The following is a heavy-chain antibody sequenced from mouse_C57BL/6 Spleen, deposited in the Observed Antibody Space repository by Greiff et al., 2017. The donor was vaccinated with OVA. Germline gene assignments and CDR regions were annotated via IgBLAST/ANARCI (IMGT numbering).Heavy chain of an antibody. J-gene: IGHJ4*01. CDR1: GYTFTDYN. D-gene: IGHD3-3*01. CDR2: INPNNGGT. V-gene: IGHV1-18*01. Sequence: EVKLMESGPELVQPGASVKIPCKASGYTFTDYNMDWVKQSPGKSLEWIGDINPNNGGTIYNQKFKGKATLTVDKSSSTAYMELRSLTSEDTAVYYCARRRDEDYAMDYWGQGTSVTVSS. CDR3: ARRRDEDYAMDY.